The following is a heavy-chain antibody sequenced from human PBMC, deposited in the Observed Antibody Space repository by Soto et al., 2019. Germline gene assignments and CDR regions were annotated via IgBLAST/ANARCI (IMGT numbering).Heavy chain of an antibody. V-gene: IGHV4-31*03. J-gene: IGHJ5*02. Sequence: SETLSLTCTFSGGSISSGGYYWSWIRQDPGKGLEWIGYIYYSGNTFYNPSLKSRVTISVDTSKNQFSLNLNSVTAADTAVYYSARVDSSSVVNWFDPWGQGTLVTV. CDR1: GGSISSGGYY. CDR3: ARVDSSSVVNWFDP. CDR2: IYYSGNT. D-gene: IGHD6-6*01.